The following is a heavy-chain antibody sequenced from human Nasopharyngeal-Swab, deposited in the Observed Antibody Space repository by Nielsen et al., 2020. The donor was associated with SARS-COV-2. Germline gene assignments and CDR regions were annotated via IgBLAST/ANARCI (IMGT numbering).Heavy chain of an antibody. V-gene: IGHV3-33*01. Sequence: GESLKTSCAASGFTFSSYGMHWVRQAPGKGLEWVAVIWYDGSNKYYADSVKGRFTISRDNSKNTLYLQMNSLRAEDTAVYYCARGSSGLPDYWGQGTLVTVSS. CDR3: ARGSSGLPDY. J-gene: IGHJ4*02. CDR2: IWYDGSNK. D-gene: IGHD3-22*01. CDR1: GFTFSSYG.